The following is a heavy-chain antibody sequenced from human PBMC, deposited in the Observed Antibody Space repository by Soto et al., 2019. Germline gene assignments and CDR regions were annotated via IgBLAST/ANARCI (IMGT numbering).Heavy chain of an antibody. D-gene: IGHD3-3*01. J-gene: IGHJ6*02. CDR3: ARGSGGWLIYHKSGMDD. CDR2: IWYAGSNT. CDR1: GFTFSSYG. V-gene: IGHV3-33*01. Sequence: QVQLVESGGGVVQPGRSMRLSCAASGFTFSSYGMHWVRQAPGKGLVWVAVIWYAGSNTYYADSVKGRFTISRDNTKNPLYLQMNSLRAEDTAVYYCARGSGGWLIYHKSGMDDRGQGTTITF.